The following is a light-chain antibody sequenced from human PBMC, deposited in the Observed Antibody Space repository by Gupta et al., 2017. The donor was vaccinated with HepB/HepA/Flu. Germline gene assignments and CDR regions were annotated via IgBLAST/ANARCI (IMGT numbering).Light chain of an antibody. CDR3: QASDSSFVV. J-gene: IGLJ2*01. Sequence: SYQLTQPPSVSVSPGQTASITCSGDKLGDKYPCWYQQQPGQSPVLVIYQDSKRPSGIPGRFSGTTSGNTATLTISGTQAMDEADYYCQASDSSFVVFGGGTKLTVL. CDR2: QDS. V-gene: IGLV3-1*01. CDR1: KLGDKY.